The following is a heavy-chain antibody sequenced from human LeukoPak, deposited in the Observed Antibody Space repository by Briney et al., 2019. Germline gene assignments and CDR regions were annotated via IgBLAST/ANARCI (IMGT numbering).Heavy chain of an antibody. V-gene: IGHV4-31*03. CDR2: IYYSGST. J-gene: IGHJ6*02. Sequence: SQTLSLTCTVSGGSISSGGYYWSWIRQHPGKGLEWIGYIYYSGSTYYNPSLKSRVTISEDTSKNQFSLKLSSVTAADTAVYYCAREEPRGYYGMDVWGQGTTVTVSS. CDR3: AREEPRGYYGMDV. CDR1: GGSISSGGYY.